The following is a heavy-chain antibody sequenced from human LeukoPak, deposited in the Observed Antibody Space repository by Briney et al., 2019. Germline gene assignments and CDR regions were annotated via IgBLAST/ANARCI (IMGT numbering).Heavy chain of an antibody. Sequence: PGGSLRLSCAASGFTFSSYAMSWVRQAPGKGLEWVSAITGSGGNTYYADSVKGRFTVSRDNSKNTLYLQMNSLRAEDTAVYYCAKDRVEGYCSGVSCYRGDVWGQGTMVTVSS. CDR2: ITGSGGNT. D-gene: IGHD2-15*01. CDR3: AKDRVEGYCSGVSCYRGDV. V-gene: IGHV3-23*01. J-gene: IGHJ3*01. CDR1: GFTFSSYA.